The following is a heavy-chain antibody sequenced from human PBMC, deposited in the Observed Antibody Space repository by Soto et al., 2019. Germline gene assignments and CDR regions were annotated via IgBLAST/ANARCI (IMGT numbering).Heavy chain of an antibody. CDR3: ATRLDPIREDALDI. J-gene: IGHJ3*02. CDR2: IYSRGNT. Sequence: EVQLVESGGGLIQPGGSLRLSCAAYGFTVSSNYMSWVRQAPGKGLEWVSVIYSRGNTYYADSVKGRFTISRDNSKNTLYLQMNSLIAEDTAVYYCATRLDPIREDALDIWGQGTMVTVSS. V-gene: IGHV3-53*01. D-gene: IGHD4-17*01. CDR1: GFTVSSNY.